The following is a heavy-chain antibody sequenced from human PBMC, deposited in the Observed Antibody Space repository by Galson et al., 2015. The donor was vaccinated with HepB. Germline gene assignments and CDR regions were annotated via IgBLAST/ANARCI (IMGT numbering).Heavy chain of an antibody. CDR1: GFTFSSYA. CDR2: IRAHGDTA. D-gene: IGHD3-16*01. Sequence: SLRLSCAASGFTFSSYAMYWVRQVPGKGLEYVSSIRAHGDTASYADSVRGRFIISRDNSKNTLYLQMSSLRSEDTAVYHCVKKIRAGDAYFYFDLWGRGTPVTVSS. J-gene: IGHJ2*01. V-gene: IGHV3-64D*06. CDR3: VKKIRAGDAYFYFDL.